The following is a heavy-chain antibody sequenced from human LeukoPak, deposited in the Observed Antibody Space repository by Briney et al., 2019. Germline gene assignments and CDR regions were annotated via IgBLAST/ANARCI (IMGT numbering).Heavy chain of an antibody. CDR2: ISYDGINK. J-gene: IGHJ4*02. D-gene: IGHD6-13*01. V-gene: IGHV3-30*18. Sequence: GGSLRLSCAASGXNFSTYGVHWVRQAPGKGLEWVAVISYDGINKYYADSVKGRFTISRDNSKNMLYLQMSSLRAEDTAVYYCAKDHVTSSSWFPDYWGQGTLVTVSS. CDR1: GXNFSTYG. CDR3: AKDHVTSSSWFPDY.